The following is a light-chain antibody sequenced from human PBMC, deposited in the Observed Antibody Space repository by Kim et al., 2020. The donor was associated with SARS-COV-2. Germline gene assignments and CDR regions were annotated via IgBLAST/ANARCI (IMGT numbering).Light chain of an antibody. Sequence: SASVGDRVTITCRASHGISNYLVWYQQKPGKVPKVLIYPASTLQSGVPSRFSGSGSGTEFTLTISSLQPEDAATYYCQKYSTAPWTFGQGTKLEI. CDR1: HGISNY. J-gene: IGKJ1*01. CDR3: QKYSTAPWT. CDR2: PAS. V-gene: IGKV1-27*01.